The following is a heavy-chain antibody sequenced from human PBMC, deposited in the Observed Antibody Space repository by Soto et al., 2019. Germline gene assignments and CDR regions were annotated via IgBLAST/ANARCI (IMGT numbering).Heavy chain of an antibody. CDR3: AREGVSSSWYNYYGMAV. Sequence: QVQLQESGPGLVKPSETLSLTCTVSGGSISSYYWSWIRQPPGKGLEWIGYIYYSGSTNYNPSLKSRVTISVTTSKNQFSMKLSSVTAADTAVYYCAREGVSSSWYNYYGMAVWGQGTTVTVSS. D-gene: IGHD6-13*01. J-gene: IGHJ6*02. CDR1: GGSISSYY. V-gene: IGHV4-59*01. CDR2: IYYSGST.